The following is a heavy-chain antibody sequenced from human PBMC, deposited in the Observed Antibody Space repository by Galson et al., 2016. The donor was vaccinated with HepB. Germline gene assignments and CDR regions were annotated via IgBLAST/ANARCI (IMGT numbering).Heavy chain of an antibody. CDR2: IYSDDDK. CDR1: GFSLSTDGVA. V-gene: IGHV2-5*02. J-gene: IGHJ5*02. D-gene: IGHD1-26*01. CDR3: AHRRGGFTWSGSVVA. Sequence: PALVKPTQTLTLTCSLSGFSLSTDGVAVAWIRQPPGKALEWLALIYSDDDKRYNPSLESRLTIVQDKSKNQVVLTMTNVSPVDTGTYFFAHRRGGFTWSGSVVAWGQGTLVTVSA.